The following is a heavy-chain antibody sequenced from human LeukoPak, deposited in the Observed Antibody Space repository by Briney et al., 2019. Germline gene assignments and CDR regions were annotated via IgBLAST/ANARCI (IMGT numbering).Heavy chain of an antibody. V-gene: IGHV4-39*07. CDR3: AALYCSGGSCYSGDWYFDL. CDR2: IYYSGNT. D-gene: IGHD2-15*01. Sequence: SETLSLTCTVSGGSISSSSYYWGWIRQPPGKGLEWIGSIYYSGNTYYNPSLKSRVTISVDTSKNQFSLKLSSVTAADTAMYYCAALYCSGGSCYSGDWYFDLWGCGTLVTVSS. J-gene: IGHJ2*01. CDR1: GGSISSSSYY.